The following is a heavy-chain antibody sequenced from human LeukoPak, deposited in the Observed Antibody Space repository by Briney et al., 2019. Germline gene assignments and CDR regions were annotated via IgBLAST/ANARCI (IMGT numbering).Heavy chain of an antibody. Sequence: GGSLRLSCAASGFTYDDYAMHWVRQAPGKGLEWVAGISWNSGSIGYADSVKGRFTISRDNAKNSLYLQMNSLRAEDTALYYCARATSAYYYPDAFDIWGQGTMVTVSS. CDR2: ISWNSGSI. V-gene: IGHV3-9*01. D-gene: IGHD3-22*01. CDR3: ARATSAYYYPDAFDI. J-gene: IGHJ3*02. CDR1: GFTYDDYA.